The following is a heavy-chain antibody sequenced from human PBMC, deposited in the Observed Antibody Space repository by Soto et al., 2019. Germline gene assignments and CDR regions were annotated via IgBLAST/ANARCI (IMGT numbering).Heavy chain of an antibody. CDR1: GDSVSSSSAA. Sequence: SQTLSLTCAISGDSVSSSSAAWHWIRQSPSRGLEWLGRTYYRSNWYNDYAISVKSRITINPDTSKNQFSLQLNSVTPEDTAVYYCVRDNIMRGMDLFDYWGQGTLVTVSS. J-gene: IGHJ4*02. V-gene: IGHV6-1*01. D-gene: IGHD1-20*01. CDR2: TYYRSNWYN. CDR3: VRDNIMRGMDLFDY.